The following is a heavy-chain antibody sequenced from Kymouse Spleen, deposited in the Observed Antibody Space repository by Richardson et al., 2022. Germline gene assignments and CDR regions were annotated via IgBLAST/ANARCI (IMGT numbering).Heavy chain of an antibody. Sequence: EVQLVESGGGLVKPGGSLRLSCAASGFTFSNAWMSWVRQAPGKGLEWVGRIKSKTDGGTTDYAAPVKGRFTISRDDSKNTLYLQMNSLKTEDTAVYYCTTGNYDILTGYSNWFDPWGQGTLVTVSS. V-gene: IGHV3-15*01. CDR1: GFTFSNAW. D-gene: IGHD3-9*01. J-gene: IGHJ5*02. CDR3: TTGNYDILTGYSNWFDP. CDR2: IKSKTDGGTT.